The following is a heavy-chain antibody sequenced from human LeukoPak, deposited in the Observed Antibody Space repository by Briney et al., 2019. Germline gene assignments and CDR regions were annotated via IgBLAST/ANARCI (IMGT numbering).Heavy chain of an antibody. CDR2: ISSSGSTI. V-gene: IGHV3-11*01. CDR1: GFTFSDYY. D-gene: IGHD6-13*01. Sequence: GGSLRLSCAASGFTFSDYYMSWIRQAPGKGLEWVSYISSSGSTIYYADSVKGRFTISRDNAKNSLYLQMNSLRAEDTAVYYCARPPRAGIAAAGRGWGQGTLVTVSS. CDR3: ARPPRAGIAAAGRG. J-gene: IGHJ4*02.